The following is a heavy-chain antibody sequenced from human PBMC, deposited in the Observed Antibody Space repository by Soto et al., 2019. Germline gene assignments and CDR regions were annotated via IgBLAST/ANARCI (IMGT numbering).Heavy chain of an antibody. CDR3: AREIFGVIISGGRDAFDI. J-gene: IGHJ3*02. CDR1: GYTFTSYG. D-gene: IGHD3-3*01. Sequence: ASVKVSCKASGYTFTSYGISWVRQAPGQGLEWMGWISAYNGNTNYAQKLQGRVTMTTDTSTSTAYMELRSLRSDDTAVYYCAREIFGVIISGGRDAFDIWGQGTMVTVSS. CDR2: ISAYNGNT. V-gene: IGHV1-18*01.